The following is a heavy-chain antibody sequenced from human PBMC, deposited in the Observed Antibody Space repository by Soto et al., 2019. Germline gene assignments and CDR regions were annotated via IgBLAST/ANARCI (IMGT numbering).Heavy chain of an antibody. V-gene: IGHV1-8*01. Sequence: ASVKVSWKGSGYSFTNNDVSWVRQATGQGLEWMGWMNPGSGDTGYAQKFQGRVTMTRDISIATAYMELNNLRSDDTAIYYCARMETFGSLNWFDPWGQGTLVTVSS. J-gene: IGHJ5*02. CDR3: ARMETFGSLNWFDP. D-gene: IGHD3-16*01. CDR1: GYSFTNND. CDR2: MNPGSGDT.